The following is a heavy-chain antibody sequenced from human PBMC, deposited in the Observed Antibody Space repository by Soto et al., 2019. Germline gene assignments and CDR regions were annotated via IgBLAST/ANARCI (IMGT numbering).Heavy chain of an antibody. CDR3: ARDSPDYDILTGYYPVWFDP. Sequence: QVQLVQSGAEVKKPGSSVKVSCKASGGTFSSYAISWVRQAPGQGLEWMGGIIPIFGTANYAQKFQGRVTITADKSTSTAYMELSSLRSEDTAVYYCARDSPDYDILTGYYPVWFDPWGQGTLVTVSS. V-gene: IGHV1-69*06. CDR2: IIPIFGTA. D-gene: IGHD3-9*01. CDR1: GGTFSSYA. J-gene: IGHJ5*02.